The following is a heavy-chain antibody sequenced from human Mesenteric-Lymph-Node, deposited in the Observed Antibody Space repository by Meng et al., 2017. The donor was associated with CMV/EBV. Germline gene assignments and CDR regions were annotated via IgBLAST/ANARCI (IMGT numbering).Heavy chain of an antibody. CDR1: GFTFSSYS. D-gene: IGHD3-22*01. Sequence: GESLKISCAASGFTFSSYSMNWVRQAPGKGLEWVSYISSSSSTIYYADSVKGRFTISRDNAKNSLYLQMNSLRAEDTAVYYCARVITMIRAVSAPWGQGTLVTVSS. V-gene: IGHV3-48*04. J-gene: IGHJ5*02. CDR2: ISSSSSTI. CDR3: ARVITMIRAVSAP.